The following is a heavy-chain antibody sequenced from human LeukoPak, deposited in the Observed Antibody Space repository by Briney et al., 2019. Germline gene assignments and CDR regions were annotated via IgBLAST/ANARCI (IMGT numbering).Heavy chain of an antibody. CDR1: GYTFTGYY. Sequence: ASVKVSCKASGYTFTGYYMHWVRQAPGQGLEWMGRINPNSGGTNYAQKFQGRVTMTRDTSISTAYMELSRLRSDDTAVYYCAREAIYCSGGSCYAPFDIRGQGTMVTVSS. V-gene: IGHV1-2*06. J-gene: IGHJ3*02. D-gene: IGHD2-15*01. CDR3: AREAIYCSGGSCYAPFDI. CDR2: INPNSGGT.